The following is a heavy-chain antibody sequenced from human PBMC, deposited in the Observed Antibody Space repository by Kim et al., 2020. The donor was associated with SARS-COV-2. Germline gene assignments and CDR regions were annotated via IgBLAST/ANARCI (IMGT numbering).Heavy chain of an antibody. V-gene: IGHV1-8*01. Sequence: ASVKVSCKASGYTFTSYDINWVRQATGQGLEWMGWMNPNSGNTGYAQKFQGRVTMTRNTSISTAYMELSSLRSEDTAVYYCARLPPGIAAAGTQYFQHWGQGTLVTVSS. CDR2: MNPNSGNT. D-gene: IGHD6-13*01. CDR1: GYTFTSYD. J-gene: IGHJ1*01. CDR3: ARLPPGIAAAGTQYFQH.